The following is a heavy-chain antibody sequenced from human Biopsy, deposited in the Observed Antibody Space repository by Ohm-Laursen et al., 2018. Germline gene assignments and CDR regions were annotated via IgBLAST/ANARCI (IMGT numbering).Heavy chain of an antibody. D-gene: IGHD1-1*01. V-gene: IGHV1-69*01. Sequence: SSVKVSCKASGYTFTDYFLHWVRQAPGQGLEWMGEINSMFGTTNYAQTFQGRVTITADESTGTAYMEVSSLRSEDTAVYYCAKRGVERGRPLAYWGQGTLVTVSS. CDR3: AKRGVERGRPLAY. J-gene: IGHJ4*02. CDR1: GYTFTDYF. CDR2: INSMFGTT.